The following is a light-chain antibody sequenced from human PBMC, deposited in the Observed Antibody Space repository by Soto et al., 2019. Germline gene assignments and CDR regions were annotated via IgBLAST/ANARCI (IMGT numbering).Light chain of an antibody. V-gene: IGKV3-11*01. CDR2: YAS. J-gene: IGKJ4*01. CDR1: QGVGGY. CDR3: QQYKDWPPLT. Sequence: EIVLTQSPATLSLSPGDRATLSCRASQGVGGYLAWFQQKPGQAPRLLIYYASIRATGIPARFSGSESGTVYTLTINSLEPEDFAVYYCQQYKDWPPLTFGGGTTVDIK.